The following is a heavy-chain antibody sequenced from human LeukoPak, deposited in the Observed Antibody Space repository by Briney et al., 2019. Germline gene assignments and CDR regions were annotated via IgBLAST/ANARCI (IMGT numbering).Heavy chain of an antibody. Sequence: EASVKVSCKASGYTFTSYDINWVRQATGQGLEWMGWMNPNSGNTGYAQKFQGRVTITTDESTSTAYMELSSLRSEDTAVYYCATGRLAYCGGDCSYFDYWGQGTLVTVSS. J-gene: IGHJ4*02. CDR1: GYTFTSYD. CDR2: MNPNSGNT. D-gene: IGHD2-21*01. V-gene: IGHV1-8*01. CDR3: ATGRLAYCGGDCSYFDY.